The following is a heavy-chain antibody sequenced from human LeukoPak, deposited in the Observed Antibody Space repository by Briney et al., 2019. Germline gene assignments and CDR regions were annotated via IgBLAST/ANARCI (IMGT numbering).Heavy chain of an antibody. Sequence: SETLSLTCTVSAGFISTYYWSWIRQPPGKGLEWIGYIYYTGGTNYNPSLKSRLTISVDTSKNQFSLKLSSVTAADTAVYFCARGDGYNRYWGQGTLVTVSS. CDR2: IYYTGGT. D-gene: IGHD5-24*01. CDR3: ARGDGYNRY. V-gene: IGHV4-59*01. J-gene: IGHJ4*02. CDR1: AGFISTYY.